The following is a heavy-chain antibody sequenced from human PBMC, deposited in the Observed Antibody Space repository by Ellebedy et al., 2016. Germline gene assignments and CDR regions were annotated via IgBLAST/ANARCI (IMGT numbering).Heavy chain of an antibody. CDR1: GFTFSSYA. V-gene: IGHV3-23*01. CDR3: AKAARYFDWPQYYFDY. CDR2: ISGSGGST. J-gene: IGHJ4*02. D-gene: IGHD3-9*01. Sequence: GGSLRLXXAASGFTFSSYAMSWVRQAPGKGLEWVSAISGSGGSTYYADSVKGRFTISRDNSKNTLYLQMNSLRAEDTAVYYCAKAARYFDWPQYYFDYWGQGTLVTVSS.